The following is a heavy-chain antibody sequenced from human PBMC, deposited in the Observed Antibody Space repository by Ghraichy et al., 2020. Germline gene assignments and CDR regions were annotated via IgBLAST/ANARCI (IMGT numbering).Heavy chain of an antibody. V-gene: IGHV6-1*01. D-gene: IGHD6-19*01. CDR3: ARAPSSSGFPRGMDV. J-gene: IGHJ6*02. CDR2: TYYRSKWYN. Sequence: SQTLSLTCAISGDSVSSNSAAWNWIRQSPSRGLEWLVRTYYRSKWYNDYAVSVTSRIIINPDTSKNQFSLRLSSVTPEDTAIYYCARAPSSSGFPRGMDVWGQGTTVSLSS. CDR1: GDSVSSNSAA.